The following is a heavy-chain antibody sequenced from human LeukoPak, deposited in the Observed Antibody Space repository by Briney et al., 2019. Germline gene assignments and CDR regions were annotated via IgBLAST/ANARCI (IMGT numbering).Heavy chain of an antibody. CDR3: ARGGMVRGVISNLDY. V-gene: IGHV3-33*01. CDR1: GFTFSSYG. CDR2: IWYDGSNK. Sequence: LPGGSLRLSCAASGFTFSSYGMPWVRQAPGKGLEWVAVIWYDGSNKYYADSVKGRFTISRDKSKNTLYLQMNSLRAEDTAVYYCARGGMVRGVISNLDYWGQGTLVTVSS. D-gene: IGHD3-10*01. J-gene: IGHJ4*02.